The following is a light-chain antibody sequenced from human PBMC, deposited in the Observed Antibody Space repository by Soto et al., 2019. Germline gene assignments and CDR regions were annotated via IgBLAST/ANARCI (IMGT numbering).Light chain of an antibody. V-gene: IGKV3-15*01. Sequence: EIVMTQSPATLSVSPGERATVSCRASQSIGSSLAWYQVEPGQAPRLLIYVASTRVAGIPDRFSGSGSGTEFTLTISSLQSEDFRVYFCLQYDQWWTFGQGTKVDIK. J-gene: IGKJ1*01. CDR2: VAS. CDR1: QSIGSS. CDR3: LQYDQWWT.